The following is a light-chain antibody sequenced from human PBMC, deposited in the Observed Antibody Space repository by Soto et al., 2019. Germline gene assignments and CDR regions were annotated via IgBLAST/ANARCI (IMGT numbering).Light chain of an antibody. CDR1: QTISGY. Sequence: DIQMTQSPSSLSASVGYRFTITCRASQTISGYLNWYQQKPGKAPELLIYAASYLGNGVPSRFSGSGSGTYFTLTIRSLQPDDFATYYCQQYKSYSSWTFGQGTKGDIK. CDR3: QQYKSYSSWT. J-gene: IGKJ1*01. V-gene: IGKV1-39*01. CDR2: AAS.